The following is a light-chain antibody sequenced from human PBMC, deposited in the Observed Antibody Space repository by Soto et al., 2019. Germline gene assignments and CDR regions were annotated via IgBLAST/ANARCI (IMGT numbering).Light chain of an antibody. Sequence: DIQMTQSPSTLSGSVGDRVTITCRASQTISIWLAWYQQKPGKAPKLLIYKASTLKSGVPSRFSGSGSGTEFTLTISSLQPDDFATYYCQHYNSYSEAFGQGTEVELK. CDR1: QTISIW. CDR3: QHYNSYSEA. CDR2: KAS. V-gene: IGKV1-5*03. J-gene: IGKJ1*01.